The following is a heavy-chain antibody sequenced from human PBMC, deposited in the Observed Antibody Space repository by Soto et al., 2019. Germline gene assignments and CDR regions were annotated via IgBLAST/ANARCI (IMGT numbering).Heavy chain of an antibody. J-gene: IGHJ4*02. CDR2: ISGSSGNA. CDR1: GYTFTTYG. Sequence: QVQLVQSGAEVKNPGASVKVSCKTSGYTFTTYGVGWVRQAPGQGLEWMGWISGSSGNANYAEKVQGRITLTTDTSTSTAYIELRSLRSDDTAVDYCAREMAVLGGEYDYWGQGTMVTVSS. CDR3: AREMAVLGGEYDY. V-gene: IGHV1-18*01. D-gene: IGHD3-16*01.